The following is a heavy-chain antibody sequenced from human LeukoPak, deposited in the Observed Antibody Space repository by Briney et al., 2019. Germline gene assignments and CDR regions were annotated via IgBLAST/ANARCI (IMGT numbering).Heavy chain of an antibody. CDR2: ISYDGSNK. V-gene: IGHV3-30*04. CDR3: AREDYDIHWFDP. CDR1: GFTFSSYA. Sequence: PGGSLRLSCAASGFTFSSYAMHWVRQAPGKGLEWVAVISYDGSNKYYADSVKGRFTISRDNSKNTLYLQMNSLRAEDTAVYYCAREDYDIHWFDPWGQGTLVTVSS. J-gene: IGHJ5*02. D-gene: IGHD3-9*01.